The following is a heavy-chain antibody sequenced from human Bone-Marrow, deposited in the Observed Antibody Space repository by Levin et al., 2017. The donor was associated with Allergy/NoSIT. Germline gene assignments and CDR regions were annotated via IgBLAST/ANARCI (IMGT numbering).Heavy chain of an antibody. CDR1: GYTFAGYY. D-gene: IGHD2-21*01. V-gene: IGHV1-2*02. CDR2: INPNSGGT. Sequence: ASVKVSCKASGYTFAGYYMHWVRQAPGQGLEWMGWINPNSGGTNYAQKFQGRVTMTRDTSISTAYMELSRLRSDDTAVYYCGRGPPSEIGTGGAFDIWGQGTMVTVS. J-gene: IGHJ3*02. CDR3: GRGPPSEIGTGGAFDI.